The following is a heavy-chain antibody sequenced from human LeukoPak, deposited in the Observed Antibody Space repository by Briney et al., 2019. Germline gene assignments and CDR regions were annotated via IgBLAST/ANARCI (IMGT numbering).Heavy chain of an antibody. Sequence: GGSLRLSCAASGFTFSSYSMNWVRQAPGRGLEWVSSISSSSSYIYYADTVKGRFTISRDNSESTVHLQMNSLRAEDTAVYYCAKDLGSGYSYGYFDYWGHGTLVIVSS. J-gene: IGHJ4*01. CDR2: ISSSSSYI. V-gene: IGHV3-21*04. CDR1: GFTFSSYS. CDR3: AKDLGSGYSYGYFDY. D-gene: IGHD5-18*01.